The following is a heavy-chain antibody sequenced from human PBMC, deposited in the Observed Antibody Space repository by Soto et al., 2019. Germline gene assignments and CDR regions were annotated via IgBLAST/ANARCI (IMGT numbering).Heavy chain of an antibody. CDR2: INDGNGNT. CDR3: ERGIAAAGTADY. Sequence: QVQLVQSGAEVKKPGASVKVSCKASGYTFTSYAMHWVRQAPGQRLEWMGWINDGNGNTKYSQKFQGRVTITRDTSASTAYMALSSRRSEDTAGYYCERGIAAAGTADYWGQGTLVTVSS. J-gene: IGHJ4*02. CDR1: GYTFTSYA. D-gene: IGHD6-13*01. V-gene: IGHV1-3*01.